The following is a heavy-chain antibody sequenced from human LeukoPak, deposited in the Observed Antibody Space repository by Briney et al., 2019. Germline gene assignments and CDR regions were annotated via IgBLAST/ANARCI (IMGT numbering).Heavy chain of an antibody. CDR1: GFTFSSYW. CDR3: ARFVSSGVNNWFDP. Sequence: GGSLRLSCAASGFTFSSYWMSWVRQAPGKGLEWVANIKQDGSEKYYVDSVKGRFTISRDNAKNSLYLQMNSLRAEDTAVYYCARFVSSGVNNWFDPWGQGTLVTVSS. V-gene: IGHV3-7*01. D-gene: IGHD6-25*01. J-gene: IGHJ5*02. CDR2: IKQDGSEK.